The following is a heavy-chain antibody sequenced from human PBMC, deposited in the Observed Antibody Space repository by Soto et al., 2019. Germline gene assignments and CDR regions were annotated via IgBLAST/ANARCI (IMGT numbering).Heavy chain of an antibody. CDR2: MSHSGTT. D-gene: IGHD5-12*01. V-gene: IGHV4-4*02. J-gene: IGHJ3*02. CDR1: GDSVSTNYW. CDR3: AKRYSGYDDAFDI. Sequence: PSETLSLTCAVSGDSVSTNYWWGWVRQSPVTGLEWIGDMSHSGTTNYSPSLKSRVTISVDTSKNQFSLKLSSVTAADTAVYYCAKRYSGYDDAFDIWGQGTTVTVSS.